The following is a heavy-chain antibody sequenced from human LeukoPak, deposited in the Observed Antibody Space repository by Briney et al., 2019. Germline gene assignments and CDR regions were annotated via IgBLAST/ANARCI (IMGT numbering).Heavy chain of an antibody. CDR1: GYSFTSYW. CDR3: ARHGLATKINPFSTGNYNWFDP. D-gene: IGHD5-24*01. Sequence: NLGESLKISCKGSGYSFTSYWIGWVRQMPGKGLEWMGIIYPGDSDTRYSPSFQGQVTISADKSISTAYLQWSSLKASDTAMYYCARHGLATKINPFSTGNYNWFDPWGQGTLVTVSS. J-gene: IGHJ5*02. CDR2: IYPGDSDT. V-gene: IGHV5-51*01.